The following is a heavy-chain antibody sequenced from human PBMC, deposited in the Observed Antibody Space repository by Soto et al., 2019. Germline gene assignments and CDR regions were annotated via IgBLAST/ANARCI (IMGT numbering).Heavy chain of an antibody. D-gene: IGHD4-17*01. CDR1: GGSISSGGYY. J-gene: IGHJ3*02. Sequence: QVQLQESGPGLVKPSQTLSLTCTVSGGSISSGGYYWSWIRQHPGKGLEWIGYIYYSGSTYYNPSLKSRVTISVDTSKNQFSLKLSSVTAAATAVYYCARDPATRTTNDAFDIWGQGTMVTVSS. CDR3: ARDPATRTTNDAFDI. V-gene: IGHV4-31*03. CDR2: IYYSGST.